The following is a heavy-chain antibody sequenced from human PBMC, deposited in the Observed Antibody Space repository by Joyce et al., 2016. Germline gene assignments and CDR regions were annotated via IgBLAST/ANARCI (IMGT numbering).Heavy chain of an antibody. J-gene: IGHJ3*02. Sequence: QVQLQQSGPVLVKSSQTLSLPRAISGDSVSSGSAAWNWIRQSPSSGLEWLGRTNDRCKCYNKYAVSVKSRITINADSSKNQLSLQLRSVTPEDTALYYCARNGTTWGIDAFDIWGQGTMVTVSS. CDR1: GDSVSSGSAA. V-gene: IGHV6-1*01. CDR3: ARNGTTWGIDAFDI. CDR2: TNDRCKCYN. D-gene: IGHD2/OR15-2a*01.